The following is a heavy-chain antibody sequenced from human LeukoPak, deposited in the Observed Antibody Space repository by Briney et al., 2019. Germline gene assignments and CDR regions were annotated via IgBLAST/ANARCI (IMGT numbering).Heavy chain of an antibody. CDR3: ARGYCSSTNCHNPDRYFDY. J-gene: IGHJ4*02. CDR2: IYPGDSDT. Sequence: GESLKISCKGSGYIFTNYWIGWVRQKPGKGLEWMGSIYPGDSDTTYSPSFQGQVTISADKSITTAYLQWSGLKASDTAMYYCARGYCSSTNCHNPDRYFDYWGQGTLVTVSS. V-gene: IGHV5-51*01. CDR1: GYIFTNYW. D-gene: IGHD2-2*02.